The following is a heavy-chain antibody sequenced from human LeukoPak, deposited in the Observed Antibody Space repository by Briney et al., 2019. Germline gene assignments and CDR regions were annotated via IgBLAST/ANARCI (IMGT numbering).Heavy chain of an antibody. D-gene: IGHD6-13*01. CDR2: IYSGGST. CDR1: GFTVSTNY. Sequence: GGSLRLSCAASGFTVSTNYMSWVRQAPGKGLEWVSVIYSGGSTYYTDSVKGRLTISRDNSKNTLYLQMNSLRAEDTAVYYCARGGEQLLAPYYYYGMDVWGQGTTVTVSS. J-gene: IGHJ6*02. V-gene: IGHV3-66*02. CDR3: ARGGEQLLAPYYYYGMDV.